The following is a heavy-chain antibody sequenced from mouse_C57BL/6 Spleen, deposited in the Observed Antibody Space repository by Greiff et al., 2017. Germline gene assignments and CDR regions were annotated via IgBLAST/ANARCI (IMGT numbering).Heavy chain of an antibody. CDR1: GFTFSSYA. V-gene: IGHV5S21*01. D-gene: IGHD1-1*01. CDR3: TRRGSSYAMDY. Sequence: EVKVVESGEGLVKPGGSLKLSCAASGFTFSSYAMSWVRQTPEKRLEWVAYISSGGDYIYYADTVKGRFTISRDNARNTLYLQMSSLKSEDTDMYYCTRRGSSYAMDYWGQGTSVTVSS. J-gene: IGHJ4*01. CDR2: ISSGGDYI.